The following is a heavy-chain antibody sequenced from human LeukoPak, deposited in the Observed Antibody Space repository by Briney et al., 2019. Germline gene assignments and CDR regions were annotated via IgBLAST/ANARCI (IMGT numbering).Heavy chain of an antibody. CDR3: AKDRVTEGTLKWLVRADAFDI. D-gene: IGHD6-19*01. V-gene: IGHV3-23*01. CDR1: GFTFSSYA. Sequence: GGSLRLSCAASGFTFSSYAMSWVRQAPGKGLEWVSAISGSGGSTYYADSVKGRFTISRDNSKNTLYLQMNSLRAEDTAVYYCAKDRVTEGTLKWLVRADAFDIWGQGTMVTVSS. CDR2: ISGSGGST. J-gene: IGHJ3*02.